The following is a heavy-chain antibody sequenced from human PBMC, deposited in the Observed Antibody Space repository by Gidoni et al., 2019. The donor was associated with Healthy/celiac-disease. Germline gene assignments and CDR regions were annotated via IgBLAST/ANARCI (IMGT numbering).Heavy chain of an antibody. Sequence: EVQLVQSGAEVKKPGESLRISCKGSGYSFTSYWISWVRQMPGKGLEWMGRIDPSDSYTNYSPSFQGHVTISADKSISTAYLQWSSLKASDTAMYYCARLMVGRSGYSYGRDFDYWGQGTLVTVSS. D-gene: IGHD5-18*01. CDR2: IDPSDSYT. CDR1: GYSFTSYW. V-gene: IGHV5-10-1*03. CDR3: ARLMVGRSGYSYGRDFDY. J-gene: IGHJ4*02.